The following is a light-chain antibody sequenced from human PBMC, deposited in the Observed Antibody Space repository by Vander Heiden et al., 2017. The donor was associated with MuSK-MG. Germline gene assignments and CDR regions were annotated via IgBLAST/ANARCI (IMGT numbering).Light chain of an antibody. CDR1: SPNIGAGYD. J-gene: IGLJ2*01. CDR3: QSYDSSLSGHVV. V-gene: IGLV1-40*01. CDR2: CNS. Sequence: QSVLTQPPSVSGAPRQRGTISCTGSSPNIGAGYDVHWYKQLPATAPKILVHCNSTRPSGVPDRFSGSKSGTSASLAIIGLQAEDEADYYCQSYDSSLSGHVVFGGGTKLTVL.